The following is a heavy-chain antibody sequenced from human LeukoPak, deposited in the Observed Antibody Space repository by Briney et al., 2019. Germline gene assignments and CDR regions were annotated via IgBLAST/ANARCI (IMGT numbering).Heavy chain of an antibody. CDR3: ARRSGWEEDDYFDN. CDR2: IYHSGST. J-gene: IGHJ4*02. D-gene: IGHD6-25*01. CDR1: AGSIGSKSHY. Sequence: SETLSLTCTVSAGSIGSKSHYWGWIRQPPGKGLEWIGNIYHSGSTYYNPSLMSRVTMSVDTSTNQFSLKLTSVTAADTAVYYCARRSGWEEDDYFDNWGQGRLVIVSS. V-gene: IGHV4-39*01.